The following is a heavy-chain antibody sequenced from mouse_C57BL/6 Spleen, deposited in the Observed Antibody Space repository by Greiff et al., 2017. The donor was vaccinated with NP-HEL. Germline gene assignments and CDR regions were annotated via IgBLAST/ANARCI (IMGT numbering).Heavy chain of an antibody. V-gene: IGHV1-54*01. CDR3: AREGYDYPFAY. Sequence: QVQLQQSGAELVRPGTSVKVSCKASGYAFTNYLIEWVKQRPGQGLEWIGVINPGSGGTNYNEKFKGKATLTADKSSSTAYMQLSSLTSEDSAVYFCAREGYDYPFAYWGQGTLVTVSA. CDR2: INPGSGGT. D-gene: IGHD2-4*01. J-gene: IGHJ3*01. CDR1: GYAFTNYL.